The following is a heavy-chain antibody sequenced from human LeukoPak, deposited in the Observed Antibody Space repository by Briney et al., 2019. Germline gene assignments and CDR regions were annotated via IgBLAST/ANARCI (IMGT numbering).Heavy chain of an antibody. Sequence: PGGSLRLSCVASGFTFRSYWMHWVRQAPGKGLVWVSRMSSDGSSTSYADSVKGRFTISRDNAKNSLYLQMNSLRAEDTALYYCASLYYDSSGYPPFDYWGQGTLVTVSS. CDR2: MSSDGSST. CDR1: GFTFRSYW. D-gene: IGHD3-22*01. CDR3: ASLYYDSSGYPPFDY. V-gene: IGHV3-74*01. J-gene: IGHJ4*02.